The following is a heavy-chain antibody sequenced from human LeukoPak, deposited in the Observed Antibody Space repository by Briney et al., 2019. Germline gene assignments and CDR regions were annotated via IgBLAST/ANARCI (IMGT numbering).Heavy chain of an antibody. CDR1: GYTLTELS. CDR2: FDPEDGET. CDR3: ATFYYLGFSLRW. J-gene: IGHJ4*02. D-gene: IGHD4-23*01. V-gene: IGHV1-24*01. Sequence: ASVKVSCKVSGYTLTELSMHWVRQAPGKGLEWMGGFDPEDGETIYAQKFQGRATMTEDTSTDTAYMELSSLRSEDTAVYYCATFYYLGFSLRWWGQGTLVTVSS.